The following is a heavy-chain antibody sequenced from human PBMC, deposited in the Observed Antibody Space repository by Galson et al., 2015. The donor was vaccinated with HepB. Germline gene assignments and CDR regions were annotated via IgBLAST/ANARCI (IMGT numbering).Heavy chain of an antibody. Sequence: SVKVSCKASGGTFSSYAISWVRQAPGQGLEWMGRIIPILGIANYAQKFQGRVTITADKSTSTAYMELSSLRSEDTAVYYCARGVGRADYYDSSGYLSWADYWGQGTLVTVSS. V-gene: IGHV1-69*04. CDR3: ARGVGRADYYDSSGYLSWADY. CDR2: IIPILGIA. D-gene: IGHD3-22*01. CDR1: GGTFSSYA. J-gene: IGHJ4*02.